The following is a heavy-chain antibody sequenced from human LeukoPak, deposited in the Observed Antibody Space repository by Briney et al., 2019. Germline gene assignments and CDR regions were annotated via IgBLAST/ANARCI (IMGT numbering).Heavy chain of an antibody. CDR3: ARGVYGSGSYHSGGDYYYYYYMDV. D-gene: IGHD3-10*01. CDR2: IYPGDSDT. Sequence: GEPLKISCKGSGYNFTSYWIGWVRQMPGKGLEWMGIIYPGDSDTRYSPSFQGQVTISADKSISTAYLQWSSLKASDTAMYYCARGVYGSGSYHSGGDYYYYYYMDVWGKGTTVTVSS. J-gene: IGHJ6*03. CDR1: GYNFTSYW. V-gene: IGHV5-51*01.